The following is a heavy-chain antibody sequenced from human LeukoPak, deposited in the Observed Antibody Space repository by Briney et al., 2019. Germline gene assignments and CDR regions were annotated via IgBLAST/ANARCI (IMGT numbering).Heavy chain of an antibody. CDR3: ARFPLRRDGYIFDY. V-gene: IGHV4-39*01. J-gene: IGHJ4*02. Sequence: SETLSLTCTVSGGSISSSSYYWGWIRQPPGKGLEWIGSIYYSGSTYYNPSLKSRVTISVDTSKNQFSLKLSSVTAADTAVYYCARFPLRRDGYIFDYWGQGTLVTVSS. D-gene: IGHD5-24*01. CDR1: GGSISSSSYY. CDR2: IYYSGST.